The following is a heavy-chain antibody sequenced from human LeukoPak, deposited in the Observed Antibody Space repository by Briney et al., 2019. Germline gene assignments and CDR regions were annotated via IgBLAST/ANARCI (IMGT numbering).Heavy chain of an antibody. CDR1: GYTFITYG. Sequence: GASVKVSCKASGYTFITYGINWVRQAPGQGLEWMGGIIPIFGTANYAQKFQGRVTITADESTSTAYMELSSLRSEDTAVYYCAARQGGYSYGRFDYWGQGTLVTVSS. V-gene: IGHV1-69*13. CDR2: IIPIFGTA. CDR3: AARQGGYSYGRFDY. J-gene: IGHJ4*02. D-gene: IGHD5-18*01.